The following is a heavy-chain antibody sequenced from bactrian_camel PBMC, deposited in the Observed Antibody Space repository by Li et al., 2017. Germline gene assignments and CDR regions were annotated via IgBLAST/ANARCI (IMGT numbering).Heavy chain of an antibody. V-gene: IGHV3S54*01. CDR3: AADIGDCWNPYNNY. CDR1: GKTESMKC. J-gene: IGHJ4*01. Sequence: VQLVESGGGSVQAGESLRLSCVASGKTESMKCMGWFRQAPGKQREGVASVYTGTTIASYADSVKGRFTISKDNAENTLYLQVNSLQPEDTAMYYCAADIGDCWNPYNNYWGQGTQVTVS. D-gene: IGHD1*01. CDR2: VYTGTTIA.